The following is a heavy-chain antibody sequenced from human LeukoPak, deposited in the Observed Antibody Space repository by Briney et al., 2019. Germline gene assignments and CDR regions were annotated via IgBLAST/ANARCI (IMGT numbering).Heavy chain of an antibody. D-gene: IGHD5-24*01. V-gene: IGHV4-59*08. CDR1: GGSISSYY. CDR2: IYYSGAT. CDR3: ARPNERDGYNFGY. Sequence: SETLSLTCTVSGGSISSYYWSWIRQPPGKGLEWVGYIYYSGATTYYPSLQSRGTIFVKNSKNQLPLLLPSRTPADTAVYYCARPNERDGYNFGYWGERILLTVSS. J-gene: IGHJ4*02.